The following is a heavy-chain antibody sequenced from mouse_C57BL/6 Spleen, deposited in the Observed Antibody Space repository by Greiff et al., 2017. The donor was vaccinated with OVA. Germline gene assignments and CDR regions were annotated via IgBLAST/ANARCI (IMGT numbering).Heavy chain of an antibody. CDR2: IDPEDGET. CDR3: ASITTAYFDY. V-gene: IGHV14-2*01. D-gene: IGHD1-1*01. J-gene: IGHJ2*01. CDR1: GFNITDYY. Sequence: EVQGVESGAELVKPGASVKLSCTASGFNITDYYMHWVKQRTEQGLEWIGRIDPEDGETKYAPKFQGQATITADTSSNTAYLQLSSLTSEDTAVYYCASITTAYFDYWGQGTTLTVSS.